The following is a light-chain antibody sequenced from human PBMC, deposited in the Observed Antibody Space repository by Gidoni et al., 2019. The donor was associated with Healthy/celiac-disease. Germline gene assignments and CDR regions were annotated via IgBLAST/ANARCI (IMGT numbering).Light chain of an antibody. CDR1: QSVSSSN. V-gene: IGKV3-20*01. Sequence: EIVLTQSPGTLSLSPGERATLSCRASQSVSSSNLAWYQQKPGQAPRLLIYDASSRATGIPDRFSGSGSGTDFTLTISRLEPEDFAVYYCQQYGSSIFTFGPGTKVDIK. CDR3: QQYGSSIFT. CDR2: DAS. J-gene: IGKJ3*01.